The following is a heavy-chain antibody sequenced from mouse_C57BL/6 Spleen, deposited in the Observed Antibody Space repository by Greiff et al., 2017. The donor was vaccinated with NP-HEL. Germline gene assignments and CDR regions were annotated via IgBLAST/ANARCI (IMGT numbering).Heavy chain of an antibody. J-gene: IGHJ2*01. CDR2: ISSGGSYT. V-gene: IGHV5-6*02. D-gene: IGHD2-3*01. CDR1: GFTFSSYG. Sequence: DVMLVESGGDLVKPGGSLKLSCAASGFTFSSYGMSWVRQTPDKRLEWVATISSGGSYTYYPDSVKGRFTISRDNAKNTLYLQMSSLKSEDTAMYYCARVYDYIDYWGQGTTLTVSS. CDR3: ARVYDYIDY.